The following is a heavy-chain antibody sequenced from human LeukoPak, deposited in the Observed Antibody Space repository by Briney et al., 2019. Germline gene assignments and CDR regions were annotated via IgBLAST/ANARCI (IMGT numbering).Heavy chain of an antibody. D-gene: IGHD4/OR15-4a*01. Sequence: SETLSLTCTVSGGSISGSYWCWIRQPPGKGLEWIGYIYWTGSTNYNPSLKSRVTISVDTSKNQFSLKLSSVTAADTAVYYCASRLYGDQPFLFWGQGTMVTVSS. V-gene: IGHV4-59*01. J-gene: IGHJ3*01. CDR3: ASRLYGDQPFLF. CDR2: IYWTGST. CDR1: GGSISGSY.